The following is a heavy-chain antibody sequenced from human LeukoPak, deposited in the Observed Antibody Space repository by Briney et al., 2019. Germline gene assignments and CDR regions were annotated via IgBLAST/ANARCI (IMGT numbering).Heavy chain of an antibody. CDR1: GESFSDYY. V-gene: IGHV4-34*01. Sequence: SETLSLTCAVYGESFSDYYWSWIRQPPGRGLEWIGEVNPGGTTNYNPSLKSRVIISADTSKNQFSLKLNSVTAADTAVYYCARVVYGDSSKDFDYWGQGALVTVSS. D-gene: IGHD4-17*01. CDR3: ARVVYGDSSKDFDY. J-gene: IGHJ4*02. CDR2: VNPGGTT.